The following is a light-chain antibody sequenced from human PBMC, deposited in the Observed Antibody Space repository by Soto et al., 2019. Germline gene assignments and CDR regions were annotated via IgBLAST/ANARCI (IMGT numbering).Light chain of an antibody. J-gene: IGKJ5*01. V-gene: IGKV3-20*01. Sequence: EMVLTQSPGTLSLSPGDRATLSFRAIQSVSSSYLAWYQQKPGQAPRLLIYGASSRATGIPARFSGSGYGTYFTLTINSLQSEDFAVYYCQQYNIWRSITFGQGTRLEI. CDR3: QQYNIWRSIT. CDR2: GAS. CDR1: QSVSSSY.